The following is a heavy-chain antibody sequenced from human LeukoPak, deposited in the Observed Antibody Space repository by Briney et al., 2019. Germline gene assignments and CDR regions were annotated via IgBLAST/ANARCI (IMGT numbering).Heavy chain of an antibody. V-gene: IGHV1-69*05. D-gene: IGHD2-8*01. Sequence: ASVKVSCKASGGTFSSYAISWVRQAPGQGLEWMGGIIPIFGTANYAQKFQGRVTITTDESTSTAYMELSSLRSEDTAVYYCARVVYANYYYDYMDVWGKGTTVTVSS. CDR3: ARVVYANYYYDYMDV. CDR2: IIPIFGTA. CDR1: GGTFSSYA. J-gene: IGHJ6*03.